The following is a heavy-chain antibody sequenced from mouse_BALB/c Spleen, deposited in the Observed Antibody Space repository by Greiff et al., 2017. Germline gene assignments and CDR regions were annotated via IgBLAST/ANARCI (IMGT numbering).Heavy chain of an antibody. D-gene: IGHD2-4*01. CDR1: GFTFSSFG. CDR2: ISSGSSTI. J-gene: IGHJ3*01. V-gene: IGHV5-17*02. Sequence: EVQGVESGGGLVQPGGSRKLSCAASGFTFSSFGMHWVRQAPEKGLEWVAYISSGSSTIYYADTVKGRFTISRDNPKNTLFLQMTSLRSEDTAMYYCARFDYDYGGFAYWGQGTLVTVSA. CDR3: ARFDYDYGGFAY.